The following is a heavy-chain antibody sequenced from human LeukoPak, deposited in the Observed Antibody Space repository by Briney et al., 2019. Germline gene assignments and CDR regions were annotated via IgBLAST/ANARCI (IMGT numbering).Heavy chain of an antibody. CDR3: ARDLVHYYDSSGFEYYFDF. J-gene: IGHJ4*02. V-gene: IGHV3-30-3*01. CDR1: GFTFSSYA. Sequence: GGSLRRSCAASGFTFSSYATHWVRQAPGKGLEWVAVISYDGSNKYYADSVKGRFTISRDNSKNTLYLQMNSLRAEDTAVYYCARDLVHYYDSSGFEYYFDFWGQGTLVTVSS. D-gene: IGHD3-22*01. CDR2: ISYDGSNK.